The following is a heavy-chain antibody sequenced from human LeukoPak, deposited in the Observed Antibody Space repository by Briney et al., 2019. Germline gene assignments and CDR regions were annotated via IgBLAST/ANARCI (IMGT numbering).Heavy chain of an antibody. J-gene: IGHJ5*02. V-gene: IGHV3-7*03. CDR2: IKQDGSEK. CDR1: GFTFSSYW. CDR3: ARDGSGWYDGGNWFDP. D-gene: IGHD6-19*01. Sequence: GGSLRLSCAASGFTFSSYWMSWVRQAPGKGLEWVANIKQDGSEKYYVDSVKGRFTISRDNAKNSLYLQMNSLRAEDTAVYYCARDGSGWYDGGNWFDPWGQGTLVTVSS.